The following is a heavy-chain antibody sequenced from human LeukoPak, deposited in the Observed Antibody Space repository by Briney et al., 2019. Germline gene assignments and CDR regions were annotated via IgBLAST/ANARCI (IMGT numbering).Heavy chain of an antibody. CDR1: GYDFIGYY. D-gene: IGHD4-11*01. V-gene: IGHV1-2*04. CDR3: ATTRDYTDAFAS. J-gene: IGHJ3*01. CDR2: INPGSGGT. Sequence: ASVKVSCKASGYDFIGYYIHWVRQAPGQGLEWMGCINPGSGGTNYAPKFQGWVTVTRDTSITTAYMDMSRLTSDDTATYYCATTRDYTDAFASWGQGTMVTVSS.